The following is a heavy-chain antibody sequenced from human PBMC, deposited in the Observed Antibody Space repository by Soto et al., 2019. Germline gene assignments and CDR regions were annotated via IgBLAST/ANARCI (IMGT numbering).Heavy chain of an antibody. Sequence: QVQLQESGPGLVEPSQTLSLTCTISGDSISNGYYTWSSIRQPPGKDLAWIGHIFNSVNTYSNPSLKSRVTISADTSKNQFSVKLSSVTAADTAVYYFARGPRGDKVDYWGQGTLVTVSS. V-gene: IGHV4-30-4*01. J-gene: IGHJ4*02. CDR1: GDSISNGYYT. CDR3: ARGPRGDKVDY. D-gene: IGHD3-10*01. CDR2: IFNSVNT.